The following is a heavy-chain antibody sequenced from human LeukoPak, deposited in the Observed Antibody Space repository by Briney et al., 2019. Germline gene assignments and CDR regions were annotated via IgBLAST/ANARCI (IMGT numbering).Heavy chain of an antibody. D-gene: IGHD1-26*01. J-gene: IGHJ4*02. CDR3: AKEGVGSGSYYSPYYFDY. Sequence: PGGSLRLSCAASGFTFSSYAMSWVRQAPGKGLEWVSAISGSGGSTYYADSVKGRFNISRDNYKNTVYLKMNSLRAEHTAVYYCAKEGVGSGSYYSPYYFDYWGQGTLVTVSS. CDR2: ISGSGGST. V-gene: IGHV3-23*01. CDR1: GFTFSSYA.